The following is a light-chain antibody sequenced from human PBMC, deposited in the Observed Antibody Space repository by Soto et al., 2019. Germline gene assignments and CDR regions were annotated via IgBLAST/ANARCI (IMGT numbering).Light chain of an antibody. CDR1: QSVSSN. V-gene: IGKV3-15*01. CDR3: QQYNNWPLT. Sequence: EIVMTQSPATLSVSPGERATLSCRASQSVSSNLAWYQQKPGQAPRLLIYGSSTRATGIPARFSGSGSGTDFTLTISSLQSEDFDVYYCQQYNNWPLTLAGGTNVDIK. J-gene: IGKJ4*01. CDR2: GSS.